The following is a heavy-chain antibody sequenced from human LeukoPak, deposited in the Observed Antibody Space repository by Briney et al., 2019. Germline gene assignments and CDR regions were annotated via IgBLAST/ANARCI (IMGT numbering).Heavy chain of an antibody. Sequence: GRSLRLSCAASGFTFSSYGMHWVRQAPGKGLEWVAVISYDGSNKYYADSVKGRFTISRDNSKNTLYLQMNSPRAEDTAVYYCAKDWTTVTTSDYWGQGTLVTVSS. V-gene: IGHV3-30*18. D-gene: IGHD4-17*01. CDR3: AKDWTTVTTSDY. CDR1: GFTFSSYG. CDR2: ISYDGSNK. J-gene: IGHJ4*02.